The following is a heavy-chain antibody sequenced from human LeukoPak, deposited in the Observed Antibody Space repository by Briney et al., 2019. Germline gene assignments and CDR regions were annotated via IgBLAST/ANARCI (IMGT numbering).Heavy chain of an antibody. CDR1: GFTFSSYG. Sequence: GGSLRLSCAASGFTFSSYGMRWVRQAPGKGLEWVSAVSGSGGSTYYADSVKGRFTISRDNSKSTLYLQMNSLRAEDTAVYYCAKSADYYYYYMDVWGKGTTVTVSS. CDR3: AKSADYYYYYMDV. J-gene: IGHJ6*03. V-gene: IGHV3-23*01. CDR2: VSGSGGST.